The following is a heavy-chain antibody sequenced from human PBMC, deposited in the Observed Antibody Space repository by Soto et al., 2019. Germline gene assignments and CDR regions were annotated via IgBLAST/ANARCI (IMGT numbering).Heavy chain of an antibody. Sequence: SETLSLTCTVSGGPISSSSYYWGWIRQPPGKGLEWIGSIYYSGSTYYNPSLKSRVTISVDTSKNQFSLKLSSVTAADTAVYYCARSTARLERRLLFWFDPWGQGTLVTVSS. D-gene: IGHD1-1*01. CDR3: ARSTARLERRLLFWFDP. CDR2: IYYSGST. V-gene: IGHV4-39*01. CDR1: GGPISSSSYY. J-gene: IGHJ5*02.